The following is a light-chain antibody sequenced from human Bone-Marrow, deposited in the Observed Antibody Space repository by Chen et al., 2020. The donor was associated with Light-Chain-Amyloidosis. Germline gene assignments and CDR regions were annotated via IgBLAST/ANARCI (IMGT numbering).Light chain of an antibody. CDR3: MQGSLTTFT. CDR1: HSLLESDGNNY. V-gene: IGKV2-28*01. CDR2: LAS. Sequence: VMTQSPLSLTVTPGQPASISCTSSHSLLESDGNNYLDWYLQKPGQSPHLLIYLASDPAPGGPDRFSGSGSGKNCTLKSSRVEAEDVGVYYCMQGSLTTFTFGPGTKVEI. J-gene: IGKJ3*01.